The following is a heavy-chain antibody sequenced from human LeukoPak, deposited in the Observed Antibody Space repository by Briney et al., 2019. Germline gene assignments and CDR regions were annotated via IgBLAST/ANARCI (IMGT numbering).Heavy chain of an antibody. CDR1: AGYISSSSTHY. V-gene: IGHV4-39*01. Sequence: SETLSLTCTVSAGYISSSSTHYWGWIRQPPGKGLEWIGSIYYSGSTYYNPSLKSRVTISVDTSKNQFSLKVTSVSAADTAVYYCARSLKISSGWFHNFDYWGQGTLVTVSS. D-gene: IGHD6-19*01. CDR2: IYYSGST. J-gene: IGHJ4*02. CDR3: ARSLKISSGWFHNFDY.